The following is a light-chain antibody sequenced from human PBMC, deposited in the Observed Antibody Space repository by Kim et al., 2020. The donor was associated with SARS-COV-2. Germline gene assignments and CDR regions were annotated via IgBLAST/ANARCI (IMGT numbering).Light chain of an antibody. V-gene: IGLV2-14*03. Sequence: LTQPASVSGSPGQSITISCTGTSSDVGGYNYVSWYQQHPGKAPKVMIYDVSNRPSGVSNRFSGSKSGNTASLTISGLQAEDEADYYCSSYTSSNTWVFGTGTKVTVL. J-gene: IGLJ1*01. CDR2: DVS. CDR3: SSYTSSNTWV. CDR1: SSDVGGYNY.